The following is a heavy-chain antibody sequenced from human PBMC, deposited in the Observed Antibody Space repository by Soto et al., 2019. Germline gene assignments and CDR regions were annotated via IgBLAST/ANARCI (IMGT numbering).Heavy chain of an antibody. Sequence: SETLSLTCAVFGGSISNSNWWTWVRQPPGRGLDWIGEIFHSGSTNYNSSLMGRVTISVDKANNQFSLKLSSVTAADTAVYYCAHRPIVGAAIWGQGTLVTVSS. D-gene: IGHD1-26*01. CDR2: IFHSGST. CDR1: GGSISNSNW. J-gene: IGHJ4*02. CDR3: AHRPIVGAAI. V-gene: IGHV4-4*02.